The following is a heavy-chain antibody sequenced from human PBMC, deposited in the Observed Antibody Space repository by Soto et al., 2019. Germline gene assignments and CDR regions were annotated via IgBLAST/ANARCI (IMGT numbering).Heavy chain of an antibody. Sequence: SVKVSCKASGGTFSSYAISWVRQAPGQGLEWMGGIIPIFGTANYAQKFQGRVTITADESTSTAYMELSSLRSEDTAVYYCARDRGYSSSWYVSHYYGMDVWGQGTTVTVSS. CDR3: ARDRGYSSSWYVSHYYGMDV. V-gene: IGHV1-69*13. CDR1: GGTFSSYA. J-gene: IGHJ6*02. D-gene: IGHD6-13*01. CDR2: IIPIFGTA.